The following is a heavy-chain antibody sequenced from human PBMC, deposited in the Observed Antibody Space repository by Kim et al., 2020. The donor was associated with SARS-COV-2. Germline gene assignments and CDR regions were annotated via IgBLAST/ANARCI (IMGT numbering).Heavy chain of an antibody. Sequence: SETLSLTCAVSGGSISSGGYSWSWIRQPPGKGLEWIGYIYHSGSTYYNPSLKSRVTISVDRSKNQFSLKLSSVTAADTAVYYCARDLREDDAFDIWGQGTMVTVSS. CDR1: GGSISSGGYS. J-gene: IGHJ3*02. CDR3: ARDLREDDAFDI. V-gene: IGHV4-30-2*01. CDR2: IYHSGST. D-gene: IGHD4-17*01.